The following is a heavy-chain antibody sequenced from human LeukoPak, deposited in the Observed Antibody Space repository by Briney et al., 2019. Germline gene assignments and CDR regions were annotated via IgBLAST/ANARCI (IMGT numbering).Heavy chain of an antibody. J-gene: IGHJ4*02. CDR2: ISAYNGNT. CDR1: GYTFNSYG. D-gene: IGHD2-2*01. Sequence: GASVKVSCKASGYTFNSYGISWVRQAPGQGLEWMGWISAYNGNTNYAQKLQGRVTMTTETSTSTAYMELRSLRSDDTAVYYCARGSIVVVPAPFDYWGQGTLVTVSS. CDR3: ARGSIVVVPAPFDY. V-gene: IGHV1-18*01.